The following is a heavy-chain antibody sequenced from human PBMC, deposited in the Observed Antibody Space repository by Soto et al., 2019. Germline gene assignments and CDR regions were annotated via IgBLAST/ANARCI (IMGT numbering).Heavy chain of an antibody. CDR1: GFSLSTSGVG. CDR2: LPWDGDK. V-gene: IGHV2-5*02. Sequence: QITLKESGPTLVKPTETLTMTCTFSGFSLSTSGVGVGWIRQPPGKALEWLAFLPWDGDKRYSPSLKNRLTITKGTSNNQIVLTMPNMDPVDTATYYCVHDAPDIAAADTFDYWGQGTLVTVSS. CDR3: VHDAPDIAAADTFDY. J-gene: IGHJ4*02. D-gene: IGHD6-25*01.